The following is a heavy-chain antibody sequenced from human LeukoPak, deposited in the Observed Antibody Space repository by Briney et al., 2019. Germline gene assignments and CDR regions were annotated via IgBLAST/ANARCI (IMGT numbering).Heavy chain of an antibody. CDR2: IYSSGTN. J-gene: IGHJ6*02. CDR3: ARHDPVPLYQRGMDV. V-gene: IGHV4-59*08. Sequence: SETLSLTCTVTGGSISGYYWSCSRQPPGQELEWIGYIYSSGTNLYNPSLKNRVTMSVDTSRNQFSLKLSSVTAADTAVYYCARHDPVPLYQRGMDVWGQGTTVTVSS. CDR1: GGSISGYY. D-gene: IGHD2-15*01.